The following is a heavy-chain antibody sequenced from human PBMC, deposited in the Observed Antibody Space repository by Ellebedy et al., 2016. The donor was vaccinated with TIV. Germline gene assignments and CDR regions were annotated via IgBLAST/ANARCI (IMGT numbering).Heavy chain of an antibody. V-gene: IGHV3-30*03. CDR2: LSYDGDDE. Sequence: GESLKISCAASGFTFSSCGMHWVRQAPGKGLEWVALLSYDGDDEYYADAVKGRFTVSRDNARNTLYLQMNSLRPEDTAVYSCSRGGDVWGQGTTVTVSS. CDR1: GFTFSSCG. CDR3: SRGGDV. J-gene: IGHJ6*02.